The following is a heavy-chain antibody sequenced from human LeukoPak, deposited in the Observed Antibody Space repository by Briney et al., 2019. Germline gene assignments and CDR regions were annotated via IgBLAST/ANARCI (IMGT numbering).Heavy chain of an antibody. J-gene: IGHJ4*02. CDR1: GFTFSSYS. V-gene: IGHV3-21*04. CDR2: ISSSSYI. Sequence: GGSLRLSCAASGFTFSSYSMNWVRQAPGKGLEWVSSISSSSYIYYADSVKGRFTISRDNSKNTLYLQMNSLRAEDTAVYYCARDLTVGATDYWGQGTLVTVSS. CDR3: ARDLTVGATDY. D-gene: IGHD1-26*01.